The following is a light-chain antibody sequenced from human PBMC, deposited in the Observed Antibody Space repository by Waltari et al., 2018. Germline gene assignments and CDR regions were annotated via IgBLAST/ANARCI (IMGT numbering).Light chain of an antibody. CDR1: QSVLYSSNHKNY. CDR3: QKYYSTSYT. CDR2: WAS. Sequence: DIVMTQSPDSLAVSLGERATINCKSSQSVLYSSNHKNYLAWYQQKPGQPPKLLIYWASTRESGVPDRFSGSGSGTDFTLTISSLQAEDVAVYYCQKYYSTSYTFGQGTKLEIK. J-gene: IGKJ2*01. V-gene: IGKV4-1*01.